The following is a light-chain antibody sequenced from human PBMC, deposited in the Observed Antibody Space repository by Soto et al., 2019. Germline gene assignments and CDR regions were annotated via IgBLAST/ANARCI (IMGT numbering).Light chain of an antibody. CDR2: DAS. V-gene: IGKV1-33*01. CDR3: QQYSHLIT. J-gene: IGKJ5*01. CDR1: QDISNC. Sequence: DIQMTQSPSSLSASVGDRVTITCQASQDISNCLNWYQQKPGKAPKLLIYDASKLETGVPSRFSGSGSATDFTFTISSLQPEDIATYYCQQYSHLITFGQGTRLEIK.